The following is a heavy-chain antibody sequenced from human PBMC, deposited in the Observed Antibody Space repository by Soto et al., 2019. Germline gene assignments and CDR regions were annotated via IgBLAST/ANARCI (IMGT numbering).Heavy chain of an antibody. J-gene: IGHJ2*01. Sequence: QVQLVQSGGEVKKPGASVRVSCKASNYTFINYGISWVRQAPGQGLEWMGWISAYNGNTDYAQKLQGRVTMTTDTTTSTAYMGLRSLRSDDTAVYYCATAFTTIVDWYFDLWGRGTLVTVSS. CDR2: ISAYNGNT. D-gene: IGHD3-22*01. CDR3: ATAFTTIVDWYFDL. V-gene: IGHV1-18*01. CDR1: NYTFINYG.